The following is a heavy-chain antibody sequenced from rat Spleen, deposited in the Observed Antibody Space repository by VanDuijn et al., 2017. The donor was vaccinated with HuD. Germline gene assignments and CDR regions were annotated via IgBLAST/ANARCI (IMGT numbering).Heavy chain of an antibody. CDR3: ARYRDYGYNYFFDY. CDR1: GYSISSNY. J-gene: IGHJ2*01. CDR2: ISYSGST. V-gene: IGHV3-1*01. Sequence: EVQLQESGPGLVKPSQSLSLTCSVTGYSISSNYWGWIRKFPGNKMEWIGHISYSGSTKYNPSLKSRIAITRDTSKNQFFLELNSVTLEDTATYYCARYRDYGYNYFFDYWGQGVMVTVSS. D-gene: IGHD1-9*01.